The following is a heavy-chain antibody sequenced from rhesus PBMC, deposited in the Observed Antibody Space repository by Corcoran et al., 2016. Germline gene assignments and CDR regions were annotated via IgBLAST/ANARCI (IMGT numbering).Heavy chain of an antibody. CDR3: ARDAISLDV. CDR1: GVSLYGNY. V-gene: IGHV4-147*01. CDR2: LSGNSQTT. Sequence: QVLLQESGPGLVAPSETLALTCAVSGVSLYGNYWTWIRKSPGKGLEGLGYLSGNSQTTSYTPSLGGRVTISTDTSQNQYSLMLTSVAAADSAVYYCARDAISLDVWGRGVLVTVSS. J-gene: IGHJ5-2*02.